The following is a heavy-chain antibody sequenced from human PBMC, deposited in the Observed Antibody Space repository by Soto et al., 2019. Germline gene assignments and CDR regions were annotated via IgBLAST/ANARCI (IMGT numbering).Heavy chain of an antibody. CDR1: GYTFTSYG. CDR2: ISAYNGNT. J-gene: IGHJ5*02. CDR3: ALTVEAWFDP. Sequence: ASVKVSCKASGYTFTSYGISWVRQAPAQGLAWMGFISAYNGNTNYAQKLQGRVTMTTDTSTSTGYMELRSLRSDDTAVYYCALTVEAWFDPWGQGTLVTVSS. D-gene: IGHD4-17*01. V-gene: IGHV1-18*01.